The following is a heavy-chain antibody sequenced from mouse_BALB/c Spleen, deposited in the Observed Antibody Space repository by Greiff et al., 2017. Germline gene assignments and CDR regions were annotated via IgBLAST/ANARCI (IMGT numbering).Heavy chain of an antibody. CDR3: VRGDGYYGWFAY. CDR1: GFSLTSYD. CDR2: IWTGGGT. J-gene: IGHJ3*01. D-gene: IGHD2-3*01. V-gene: IGHV2-9-2*01. Sequence: VKLVESGPGLVAPSQSLSITCTVSGFSLTSYDISWIRQPPGKGLEWLGVIWTGGGTNYNSAFMSRLSISKDNSKSQVFLKMNSLQTDDTAIYYCVRGDGYYGWFAYWGQGTLVTVSA.